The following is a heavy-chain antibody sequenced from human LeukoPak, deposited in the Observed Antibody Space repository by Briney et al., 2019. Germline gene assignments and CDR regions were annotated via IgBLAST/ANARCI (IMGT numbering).Heavy chain of an antibody. D-gene: IGHD2-15*01. CDR2: IYLGDSDT. Sequence: GESLKISCKGSGHSFTNYWIGWVRQMPGKGLEWMGIIYLGDSDTRYSPSFQGQVTISADKSISTAYLQWSSLKASDTAMYYCARGYCSGGSCNWFDPWGQGTLVTVSS. CDR3: ARGYCSGGSCNWFDP. J-gene: IGHJ5*02. V-gene: IGHV5-51*01. CDR1: GHSFTNYW.